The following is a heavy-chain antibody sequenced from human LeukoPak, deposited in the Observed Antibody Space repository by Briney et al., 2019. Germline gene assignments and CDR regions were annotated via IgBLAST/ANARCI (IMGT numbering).Heavy chain of an antibody. CDR1: GFLITRYW. J-gene: IGHJ4*02. Sequence: GGSLRLSCEASGFLITRYWMSWVRQAPGKGLEWVGRIKSKADGETIDYAAPVKGRFTFSRDDSKNMLYLQMNSLKSEDTAVYYCSTLTSRGLSDSWGQGTLVTVSS. CDR2: IKSKADGETI. V-gene: IGHV3-15*01. D-gene: IGHD1-20*01. CDR3: STLTSRGLSDS.